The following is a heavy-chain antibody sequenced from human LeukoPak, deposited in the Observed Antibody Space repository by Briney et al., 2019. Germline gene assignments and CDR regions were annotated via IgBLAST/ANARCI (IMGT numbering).Heavy chain of an antibody. J-gene: IGHJ4*02. V-gene: IGHV3-30*04. CDR3: ARDPRLSMVRGVISGFDY. Sequence: GRSLRLSCAASGFTFSSYAMHWVRQAPGKGLECAADISYDGSKKYYADSVKGRFTISRDNSKNTLYLQMNRQRAEDTAVYYCARDPRLSMVRGVISGFDYWGQGTLVTVSS. CDR1: GFTFSSYA. D-gene: IGHD3-10*01. CDR2: ISYDGSKK.